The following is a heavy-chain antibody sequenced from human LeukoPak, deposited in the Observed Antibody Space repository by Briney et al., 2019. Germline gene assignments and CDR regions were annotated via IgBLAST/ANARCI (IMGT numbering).Heavy chain of an antibody. D-gene: IGHD2-15*01. J-gene: IGHJ4*02. CDR1: GFTFSSYG. Sequence: GGSLRLSCAASGFTFSSYGMHWVRQAPGKGLEWVAVIWYDGSNKYYADSVKARFTISRDNSKNTLYLQMNSLRAEDTAVYYCARDGYCSGGSCSGPFDHWGQGTLVTVSS. V-gene: IGHV3-33*01. CDR3: ARDGYCSGGSCSGPFDH. CDR2: IWYDGSNK.